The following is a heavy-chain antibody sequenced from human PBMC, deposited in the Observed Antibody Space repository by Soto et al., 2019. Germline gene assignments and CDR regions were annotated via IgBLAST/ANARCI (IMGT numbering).Heavy chain of an antibody. CDR1: GFTFSSYG. J-gene: IGHJ4*02. D-gene: IGHD2-2*01. Sequence: QVQLVESGGGVVQPGRSLRLSCAASGFTFSSYGMHWVSHAPVKGLEWVAIIWYDGSNKYYADSVKGRFTISRDNFKNTLYLQMNILRAEDTAVYYCARDRNSWYFDVWGKVTLLTVSS. CDR3: ARDRNSWYFDV. V-gene: IGHV3-33*01. CDR2: IWYDGSNK.